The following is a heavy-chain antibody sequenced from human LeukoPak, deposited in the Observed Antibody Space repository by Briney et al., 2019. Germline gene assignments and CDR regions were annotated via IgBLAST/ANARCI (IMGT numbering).Heavy chain of an antibody. CDR3: AKEGYVNGVVDY. Sequence: GSLRLSCVASGFTFSSYAMSWVRQAPGKGLEWVSTISHSGATTYYADSVKGRFTISRDSSKNTLYLQMNSLRADDTAVYYCAKEGYVNGVVDYWGQGTLVTVSS. J-gene: IGHJ4*02. D-gene: IGHD2-15*01. CDR1: GFTFSSYA. CDR2: ISHSGATT. V-gene: IGHV3-23*01.